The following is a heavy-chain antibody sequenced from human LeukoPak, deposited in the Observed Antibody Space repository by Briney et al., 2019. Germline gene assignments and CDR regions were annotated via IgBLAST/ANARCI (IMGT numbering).Heavy chain of an antibody. Sequence: PGGSLRLSCAASGFTFSSYSMNWVRQAPGKGLEWVSSISSSSSYIYYADSVKGRFTISRDNAKNSLYLQMNSLRAEDTAVYYCARDFIDVWGGEESRPLNYYYYYMDVWGKGTTVTVSS. CDR3: ARDFIDVWGGEESRPLNYYYYYMDV. CDR1: GFTFSSYS. D-gene: IGHD3-16*01. CDR2: ISSSSSYI. V-gene: IGHV3-21*01. J-gene: IGHJ6*03.